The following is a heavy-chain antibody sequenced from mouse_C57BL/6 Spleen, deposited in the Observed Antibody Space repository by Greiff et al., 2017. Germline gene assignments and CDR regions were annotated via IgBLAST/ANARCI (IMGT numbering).Heavy chain of an antibody. Sequence: VQLQQPGAELVMPGASVKLSCKASGYTFTSYWMHWVKQRPGQGLEWIGGIDPADGDTNYNEKFKGKATMTVDKSSSTAYMQLSSLTSEDSAVYYCERGYAMYFEVWGTGATVTVSS. J-gene: IGHJ1*03. CDR3: ERGYAMYFEV. V-gene: IGHV1-69*01. D-gene: IGHD3-1*01. CDR2: IDPADGDT. CDR1: GYTFTSYW.